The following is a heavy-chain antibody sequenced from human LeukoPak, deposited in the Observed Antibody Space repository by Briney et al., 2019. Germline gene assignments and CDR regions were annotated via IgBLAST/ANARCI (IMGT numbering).Heavy chain of an antibody. CDR2: ISGSGDST. J-gene: IGHJ4*02. V-gene: IGHV3-23*01. CDR3: VRRYSSDWGSPLDY. D-gene: IGHD3-16*01. Sequence: PGGSLRLSCAASGFTFSSYVMNWVRQAPGKGLEWVSAISGSGDSTYYADSVKGRFTISRDNSKNTLYLQMNSLRAEDTAVYYCVRRYSSDWGSPLDYWGQGTLVTVSS. CDR1: GFTFSSYV.